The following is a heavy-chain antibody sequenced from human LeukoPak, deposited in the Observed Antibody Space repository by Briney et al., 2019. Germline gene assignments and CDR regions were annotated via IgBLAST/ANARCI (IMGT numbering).Heavy chain of an antibody. V-gene: IGHV3-21*01. J-gene: IGHJ4*02. CDR3: ARGGWEAARTYNY. Sequence: GGSLRLSCGASGFTFSSYSMNWVRQAPGKGLEWVSSISSSSSYIYYADSVKGRFTISRDNAKNSLYLQMNSLRAEATAVYYCARGGWEAARTYNYWGQGTLVTVSS. D-gene: IGHD6-6*01. CDR1: GFTFSSYS. CDR2: ISSSSSYI.